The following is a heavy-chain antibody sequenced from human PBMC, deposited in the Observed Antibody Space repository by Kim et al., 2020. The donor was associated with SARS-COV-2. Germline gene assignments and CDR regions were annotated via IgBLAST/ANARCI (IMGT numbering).Heavy chain of an antibody. V-gene: IGHV3-30*01. CDR3: ARDLDSSGYYPYFDL. D-gene: IGHD3-22*01. Sequence: GGSLRLSCAASGFTFSSYVMHWVRQAPGKGLEWVAFISYDGSNKYYADSVKGRFTISRDNSKNTLYLQINSLISEDTAVFYCARDLDSSGYYPYFDLWGRGTLVTVSS. J-gene: IGHJ2*01. CDR1: GFTFSSYV. CDR2: ISYDGSNK.